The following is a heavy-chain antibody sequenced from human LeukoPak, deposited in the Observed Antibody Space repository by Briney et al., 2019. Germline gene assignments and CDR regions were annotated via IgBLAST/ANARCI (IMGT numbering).Heavy chain of an antibody. V-gene: IGHV1-2*02. J-gene: IGHJ4*02. D-gene: IGHD4-23*01. Sequence: GASVKVSCEASGYTFTGQYLHWVRQAPGQGLEWMGWINPNSGDTNFAQQFQGRVTMTRDTSISTAYMELSRLRSDDTAVYYCASIRWSPERYYWGQGTLVTVSS. CDR2: INPNSGDT. CDR1: GYTFTGQY. CDR3: ASIRWSPERYY.